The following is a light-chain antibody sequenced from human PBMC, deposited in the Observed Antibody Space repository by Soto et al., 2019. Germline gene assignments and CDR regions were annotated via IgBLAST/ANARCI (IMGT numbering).Light chain of an antibody. CDR1: QSIQTW. J-gene: IGKJ2*01. CDR2: DAS. Sequence: DIQMTQSPSTLSASVGDRVTISCRASQSIQTWLAWYQQRPGKAPNLLIFDASDLASGVSSRFSGSGSGAEFTLTISSLQDDDFATCYCQQYDSYPYTFGRGTRLEIK. CDR3: QQYDSYPYT. V-gene: IGKV1-5*01.